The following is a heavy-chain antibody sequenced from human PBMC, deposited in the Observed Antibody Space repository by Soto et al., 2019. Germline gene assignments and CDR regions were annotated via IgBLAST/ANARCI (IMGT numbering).Heavy chain of an antibody. D-gene: IGHD3-16*01. CDR1: GYTFTSYA. CDR2: ISAYNGNT. J-gene: IGHJ4*02. Sequence: QVQLVQSGVEVKKPGASVKVSCKASGYTFTSYAISWVRQAPGKGLEWMGWISAYNGNTNYAQTLRGRVTMTTDASTSTAYMELRSLRYDDTAMYYCARDFTGWPPDGVDSWGQGTQVTVSS. CDR3: ARDFTGWPPDGVDS. V-gene: IGHV1-18*01.